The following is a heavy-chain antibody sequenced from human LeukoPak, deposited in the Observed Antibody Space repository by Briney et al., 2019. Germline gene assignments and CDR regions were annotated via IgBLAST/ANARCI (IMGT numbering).Heavy chain of an antibody. V-gene: IGHV3-30*18. Sequence: PGGSLRLSCAASGFTFSSYGMHWVRQAPGKGLEWVAVISYDGSNKYYADSVKGRFTISRDNSKNTLYLQMNSLRAADTALYYCVQGTRRGAITMVRGVIGKSYYFDSWGQGTLVTVSS. J-gene: IGHJ4*02. CDR2: ISYDGSNK. CDR1: GFTFSSYG. D-gene: IGHD3-10*01. CDR3: VQGTRRGAITMVRGVIGKSYYFDS.